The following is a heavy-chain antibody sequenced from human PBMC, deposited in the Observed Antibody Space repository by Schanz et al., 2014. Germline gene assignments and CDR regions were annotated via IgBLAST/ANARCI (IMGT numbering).Heavy chain of an antibody. CDR1: GFSFGTYA. D-gene: IGHD3-9*01. CDR2: ISGTGGDDT. Sequence: EVHLLESGGGLVQPGGSLRLSCAASGFSFGTYAMSWVRQAPGKGLLWVSSISGTGGDDTYYADSVKGRFTISRDNSKNTLYLQMSSLRADDTAVYYCAKAADWPVTRFDPWGQGTLVTGSS. J-gene: IGHJ5*02. CDR3: AKAADWPVTRFDP. V-gene: IGHV3-23*01.